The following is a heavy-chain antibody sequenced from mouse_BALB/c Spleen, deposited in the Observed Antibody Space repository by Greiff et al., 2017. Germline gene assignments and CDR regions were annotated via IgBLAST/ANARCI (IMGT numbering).Heavy chain of an antibody. CDR3: ARWEGSCFAY. D-gene: IGHD4-1*01. V-gene: IGHV1-69*02. CDR1: GYSFTSYC. J-gene: IGHJ3*01. CDR2: INPSDSET. Sequence: QVQLQQPGAELVRPGASVKLSCKASGYSFTSYCMHWVKQRPGQGLEWIGMINPSDSETKLNQKFKGKATMTADKSSSTAYMQLSSLTSEDSAVYYCARWEGSCFAYWGEGTLVTVSA.